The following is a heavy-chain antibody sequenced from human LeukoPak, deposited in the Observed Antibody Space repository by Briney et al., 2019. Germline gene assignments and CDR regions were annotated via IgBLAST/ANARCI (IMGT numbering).Heavy chain of an antibody. V-gene: IGHV1-8*01. J-gene: IGHJ4*02. CDR2: MNPNSGST. CDR1: GYTFTSYD. Sequence: ASVKVSCKASGYTFTSYDINWVRQATGQGLEWMGWMNPNSGSTNYAQKFQGRVTMTRDTSISTAYMELSRLRSDDTAVYFCARDLGSTRGYWGQGTLVTVSS. CDR3: ARDLGSTRGY. D-gene: IGHD2-2*01.